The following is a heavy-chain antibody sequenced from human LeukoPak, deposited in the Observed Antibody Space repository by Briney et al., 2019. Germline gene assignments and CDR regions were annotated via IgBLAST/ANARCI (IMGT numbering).Heavy chain of an antibody. J-gene: IGHJ4*02. Sequence: PGGSLRLSCAASGFTFSSYWMSWVRQAPGKGLEWVSAISGRGDSTYYADSVKGRFTISRDNSKNTLYLQMNSLRAEDTAIYYCAKIPGPWYGVGYWGQGTLVTVSS. CDR1: GFTFSSYW. CDR3: AKIPGPWYGVGY. CDR2: ISGRGDST. D-gene: IGHD3-10*01. V-gene: IGHV3-23*01.